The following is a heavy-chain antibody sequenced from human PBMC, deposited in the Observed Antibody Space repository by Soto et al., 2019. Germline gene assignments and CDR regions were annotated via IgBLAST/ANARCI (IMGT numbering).Heavy chain of an antibody. V-gene: IGHV3-23*01. CDR3: ARDPPESYGMDV. CDR1: GFTFSNHA. CDR2: ISSSGSNT. J-gene: IGHJ6*02. Sequence: GGSLRLSCAASGFTFSNHAMSWARQARGKGLEWVARISSSGSNTYYADSVKGRFTISRDNAKNTLYLQMNSLRGEDTAVYDCARDPPESYGMDVWGQRTKVTVS.